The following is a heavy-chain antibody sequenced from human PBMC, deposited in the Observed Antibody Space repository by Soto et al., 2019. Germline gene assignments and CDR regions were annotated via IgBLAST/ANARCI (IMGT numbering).Heavy chain of an antibody. CDR3: TRTYGSGSYDDY. CDR1: GFSFSGST. D-gene: IGHD3-10*01. V-gene: IGHV3-73*02. J-gene: IGHJ4*02. CDR2: IRDKANGYVT. Sequence: EVLLVESGGGLVQPGGSLKLSCAASGFSFSGSTMHWVRQASGKGLEWVGRIRDKANGYVTAYAASVRGRFTISRDDSKNTAYLQMNSLQTEDTAVYDCTRTYGSGSYDDYWGQGTLVTVSS.